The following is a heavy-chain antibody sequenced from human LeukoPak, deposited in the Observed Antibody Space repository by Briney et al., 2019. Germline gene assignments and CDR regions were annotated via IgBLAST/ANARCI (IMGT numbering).Heavy chain of an antibody. D-gene: IGHD1-26*01. CDR1: GFTFSSYG. V-gene: IGHV3-23*01. CDR3: ARGEYGMDV. Sequence: GGSLRLSCAASGFTFSSYGMHWVRQAPGKGLEWVSSVSGSGRTTFYAGSVKGRCTISRDNSKNTLYLEMNRLRADDTAIYYCARGEYGMDVWGQGTTVTVSS. CDR2: VSGSGRTT. J-gene: IGHJ6*02.